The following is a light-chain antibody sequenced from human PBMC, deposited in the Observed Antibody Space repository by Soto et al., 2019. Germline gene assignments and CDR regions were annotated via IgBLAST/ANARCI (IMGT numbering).Light chain of an antibody. V-gene: IGKV1-27*01. CDR3: QKYNSAPLT. J-gene: IGKJ4*01. Sequence: DVQMTQSPSSLSAFVRDRVTITCRASQGIAPYLAWFQQKPGKVPKLLIYATSTLQSGVASRFSGSGSGTDFPLTINSLQPEDVGNYYCQKYNSAPLTFGGGTKVEIK. CDR2: ATS. CDR1: QGIAPY.